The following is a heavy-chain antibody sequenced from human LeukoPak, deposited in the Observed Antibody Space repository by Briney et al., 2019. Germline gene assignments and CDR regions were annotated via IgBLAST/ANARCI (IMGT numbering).Heavy chain of an antibody. CDR1: GGTFSSYA. CDR2: IIPIFGTA. Sequence: SVKVSCKASGGTFSSYAISWVRQAPGQGPEWMGGIIPIFGTANYAQKFQGRVTITADESTSTAYMELSSLRSEDTAVYYCARGTRSSPDAFDIWGQGTMVTVSS. D-gene: IGHD2-15*01. CDR3: ARGTRSSPDAFDI. J-gene: IGHJ3*02. V-gene: IGHV1-69*13.